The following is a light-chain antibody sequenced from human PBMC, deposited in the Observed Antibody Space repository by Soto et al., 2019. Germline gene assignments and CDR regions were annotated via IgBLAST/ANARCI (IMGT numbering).Light chain of an antibody. CDR2: DVS. CDR1: SSDVGGYNY. CDR3: SSYTSSSTL. J-gene: IGLJ2*01. V-gene: IGLV2-14*01. Sequence: QSALTQPASVSGSPGQSITISCTGTSSDVGGYNYVYWYQQHPGKAPKLMIYDVSNRPSGVSNRFSGSKSGNTASLTISGLQAEDEADYYCSSYTSSSTLFGGGTKVTVL.